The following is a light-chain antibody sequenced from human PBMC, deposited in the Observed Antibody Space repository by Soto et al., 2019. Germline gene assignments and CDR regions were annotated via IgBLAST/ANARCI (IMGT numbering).Light chain of an antibody. Sequence: AIHLTQSPSSLSASVGDRVTMTCRTSQGSSNAVAWYQQKPVKSPKILMYDASSLQSGVPSRFSGSGSGTEFTLTISSLQPEDYATYYCQQFYSYPLVTFGGGTKV. CDR2: DAS. J-gene: IGKJ4*01. CDR1: QGSSNA. V-gene: IGKV1-13*02. CDR3: QQFYSYPLVT.